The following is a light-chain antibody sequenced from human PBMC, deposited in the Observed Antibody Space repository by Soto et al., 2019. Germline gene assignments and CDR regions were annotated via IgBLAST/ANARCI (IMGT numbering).Light chain of an antibody. CDR3: QQYNNWPPIT. CDR1: QAVNTR. Sequence: IVLTLSPATLSSIQGDKVTLSCRASQAVNTRLAWYQHKPGQAPRLLIYLTSNRAAGIPARLSGSGSGTDFTLTISSLQSEDFAVYYCQQYNNWPPITSAQQGLLEVK. V-gene: IGKV3D-15*01. CDR2: LTS. J-gene: IGKJ5*01.